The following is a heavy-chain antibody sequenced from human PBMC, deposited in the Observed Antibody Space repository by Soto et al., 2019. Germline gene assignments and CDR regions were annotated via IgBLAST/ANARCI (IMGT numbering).Heavy chain of an antibody. J-gene: IGHJ5*02. CDR1: GFTFRSFT. Sequence: GGSLRLSCAASGFTFRSFTMNWVRQAPGKGLEWISTISSTTAYINYTETLRGRLTICRDNAKNSLELQMNSLRAEDTAVLYCTRDASRDSSARGWFEPRGPGPLVTVSS. CDR2: ISSTTAYI. CDR3: TRDASRDSSARGWFEP. V-gene: IGHV3-21*01. D-gene: IGHD6-13*01.